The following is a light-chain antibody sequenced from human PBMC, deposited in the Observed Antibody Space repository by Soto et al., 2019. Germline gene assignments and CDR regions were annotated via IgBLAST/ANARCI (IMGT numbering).Light chain of an antibody. V-gene: IGKV1-39*01. J-gene: IGKJ4*01. CDR3: QQYYNSGLT. CDR1: QSISNF. CDR2: AAS. Sequence: DIQMTQSPSSLSAYIRDRVTITCRASQSISNFLNWVQHKPGNAPKVLISAASTLQSGVPPRFSGSESGTDFTLTISSLQPEDSASYYCQQYYNSGLTFGGRS.